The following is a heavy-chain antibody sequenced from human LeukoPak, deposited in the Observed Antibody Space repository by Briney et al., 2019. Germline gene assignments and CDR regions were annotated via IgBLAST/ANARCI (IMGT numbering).Heavy chain of an antibody. Sequence: GGFLRLSCAASGFTFSSYSMNWVRQAPGKGLEWVSYISSSSSTIYYADSVKGRFTISRDNAKNSLYLQMNSLRAEDTAVYYCARGGSYYDWSYYFDYWGQGTLVTVSS. CDR1: GFTFSSYS. V-gene: IGHV3-48*01. CDR2: ISSSSSTI. J-gene: IGHJ4*02. CDR3: ARGGSYYDWSYYFDY. D-gene: IGHD1-26*01.